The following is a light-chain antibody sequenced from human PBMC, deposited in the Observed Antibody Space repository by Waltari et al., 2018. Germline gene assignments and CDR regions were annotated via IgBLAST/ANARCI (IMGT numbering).Light chain of an antibody. J-gene: IGLJ3*02. CDR2: NVS. CDR1: SSDVGGYNY. V-gene: IGLV2-11*01. Sequence: QSALTQPRSLSGSPRQSVTISCTGTSSDVGGYNYVSWYQQYPGRAPKVVSYNVSKLPSGVPDRFSGSKSGNTASLTISGLQAEDEADYYCCSYAGNYLRVFGGGTRLTVL. CDR3: CSYAGNYLRV.